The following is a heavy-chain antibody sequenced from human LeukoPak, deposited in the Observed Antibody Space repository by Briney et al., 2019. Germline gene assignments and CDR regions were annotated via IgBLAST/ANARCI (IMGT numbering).Heavy chain of an antibody. V-gene: IGHV3-7*03. Sequence: PGGSLRLSCAASGFTFSSYWMSWVRQAPGKGLERVANIKQDGSEKYYVDSVKGRFTISRDNAKNSLYLQMNSLRAEDTAVYYCARERDFWSGYHFDYWGQGTLVTVSS. CDR2: IKQDGSEK. J-gene: IGHJ4*02. CDR1: GFTFSSYW. D-gene: IGHD3-3*01. CDR3: ARERDFWSGYHFDY.